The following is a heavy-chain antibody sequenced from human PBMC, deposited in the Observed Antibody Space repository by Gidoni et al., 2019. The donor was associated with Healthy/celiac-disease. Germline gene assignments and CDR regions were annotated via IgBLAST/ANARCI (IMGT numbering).Heavy chain of an antibody. CDR1: GYTLTELS. V-gene: IGHV1-24*01. D-gene: IGHD2-21*02. J-gene: IGHJ3*02. CDR3: ATTASHSVVVTATPRDALDI. Sequence: QVQLVQSGAEVKMPGASVKVSCKVSGYTLTELSMHWLRQAPGKGLEGVGGFDPGDGETIYAQKCQGRDTMTEETSTDTAYMELISLRSEDTAVYYYATTASHSVVVTATPRDALDIWGQGTMVTVSS. CDR2: FDPGDGET.